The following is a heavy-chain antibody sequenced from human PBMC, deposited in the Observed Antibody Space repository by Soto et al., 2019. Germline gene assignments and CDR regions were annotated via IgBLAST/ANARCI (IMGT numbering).Heavy chain of an antibody. CDR3: ATLPPRIVVTVLPIPS. J-gene: IGHJ4*02. CDR1: GGSISSGGYS. V-gene: IGHV4-30-2*01. D-gene: IGHD2-15*01. Sequence: PSETLSLTCAVSGGSISSGGYSWSWIRQPPGKGLEWIGYIYHSGSTYYNPSLKSRVTISVDRSKNQFPLNLKSVTAADTAVYYCATLPPRIVVTVLPIPSWGQGTLVTVSS. CDR2: IYHSGST.